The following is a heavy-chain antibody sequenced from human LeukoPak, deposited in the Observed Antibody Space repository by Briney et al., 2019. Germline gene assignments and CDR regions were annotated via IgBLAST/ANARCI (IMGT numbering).Heavy chain of an antibody. CDR3: ATYSSLNRREFQY. Sequence: GGSLRLSCEGSGFTFSNYWMGWVRQAPGKGLQWVANIKTDGSEKYYVDSEKGRFTISRDNAKNSLYLQMNSLRAEDTAVYYCATYSSLNRREFQYWGQGTLLTVSS. CDR1: GFTFSNYW. CDR2: IKTDGSEK. V-gene: IGHV3-7*01. D-gene: IGHD3-22*01. J-gene: IGHJ1*01.